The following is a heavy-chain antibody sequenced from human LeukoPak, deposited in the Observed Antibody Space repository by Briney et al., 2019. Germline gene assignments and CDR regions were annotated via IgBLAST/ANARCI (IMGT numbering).Heavy chain of an antibody. CDR2: IYYSGST. CDR1: GGSISSGGYY. CDR3: ARGSFNSNSWYVHYYYYGMDV. D-gene: IGHD6-13*01. J-gene: IGHJ6*02. V-gene: IGHV4-31*03. Sequence: SETLSLTCTVSGGSISSGGYYWSWIRQHPGKGLEWIGYIYYSGSTYYNPSLKSRVTISVDTSKNQFSLKLSSVTAVDTAVYYCARGSFNSNSWYVHYYYYGMDVWGQGTTVTVSS.